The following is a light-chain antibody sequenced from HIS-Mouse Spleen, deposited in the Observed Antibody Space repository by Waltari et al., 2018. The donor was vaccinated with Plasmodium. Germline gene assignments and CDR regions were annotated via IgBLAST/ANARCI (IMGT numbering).Light chain of an antibody. Sequence: QSALTQPRSVSGSPGQSVTISCTGTSSDVGGYNYVSWYQQHPGKAPKLRIYDVSKRPSRVPGRFSGSKSGNTASLTISGLQAGDEAEYYCCSYAGSYTYVFGTGTKVTVL. CDR2: DVS. J-gene: IGLJ1*01. CDR3: CSYAGSYTYV. CDR1: SSDVGGYNY. V-gene: IGLV2-11*01.